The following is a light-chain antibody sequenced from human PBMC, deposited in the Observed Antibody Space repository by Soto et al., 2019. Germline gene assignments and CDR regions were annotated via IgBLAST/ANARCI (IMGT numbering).Light chain of an antibody. V-gene: IGLV2-23*01. CDR2: EGT. CDR1: SSDVGSYNL. Sequence: QSALTQPASVSGSPGQSITISCTGTSSDVGSYNLVSWYQQHPGKAPQLMIYEGTKRPSGVSNRFSGSKSGNTASLTISGLQAEDEADYYCCSYAGSRAYVVCGGGTQLTVL. CDR3: CSYAGSRAYVV. J-gene: IGLJ2*01.